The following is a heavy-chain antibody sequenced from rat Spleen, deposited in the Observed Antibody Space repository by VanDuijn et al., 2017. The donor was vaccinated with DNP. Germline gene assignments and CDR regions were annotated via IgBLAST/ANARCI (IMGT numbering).Heavy chain of an antibody. V-gene: IGHV5-25*01. CDR2: ISTSGDRT. D-gene: IGHD1-3*01. CDR1: GFTFTNYY. Sequence: EVQLVESGGGLVQPGRSLRLSCAASGFTFTNYYMAWVRQAPKKGLEWVATISTSGDRTYYPHSVKGRFTISRDDAKTRLYLQMNSLRSEDTALYYCVRHGDYGWGQGVMVTVSS. CDR3: VRHGDYG. J-gene: IGHJ2*01.